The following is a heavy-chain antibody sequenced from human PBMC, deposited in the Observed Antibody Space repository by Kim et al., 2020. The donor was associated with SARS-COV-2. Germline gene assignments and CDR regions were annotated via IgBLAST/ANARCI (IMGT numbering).Heavy chain of an antibody. CDR2: INHSGST. J-gene: IGHJ4*02. CDR3: ARSLSSGYYRGTFDY. Sequence: SETLSLTCAVYGGSFSGYYWSWIRQPPGKGLEWIGEINHSGSTNYNPSLKSRVTISVDTSKNQFSLKLSSVTAADTAVYYCARSLSSGYYRGTFDYWGQGTLVTVSS. CDR1: GGSFSGYY. V-gene: IGHV4-34*01. D-gene: IGHD3-22*01.